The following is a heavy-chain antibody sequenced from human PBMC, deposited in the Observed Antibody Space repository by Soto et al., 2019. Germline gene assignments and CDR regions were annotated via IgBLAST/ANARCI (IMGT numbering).Heavy chain of an antibody. CDR3: ARDLREGRPDGMDV. CDR1: GFTFSSYA. V-gene: IGHV3-30-3*01. J-gene: IGHJ6*02. D-gene: IGHD3-10*01. Sequence: PGGSLRLSCAASGFTFSSYAMHWVRQAPGKGLEWVAVISYDGSNKYYADSVKGRFTISRDNSKNTLYLQMNSLSAEDTAVYYCARDLREGRPDGMDVWGQGTTVTVSS. CDR2: ISYDGSNK.